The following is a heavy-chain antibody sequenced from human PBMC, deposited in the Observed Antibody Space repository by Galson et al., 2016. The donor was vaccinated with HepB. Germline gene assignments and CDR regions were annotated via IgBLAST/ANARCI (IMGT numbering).Heavy chain of an antibody. V-gene: IGHV1-46*01. J-gene: IGHJ3*02. CDR2: INPSGGST. CDR3: AREAAQAAFDI. D-gene: IGHD6-25*01. Sequence: SVKVSCKASGYTFTSYYMHWVRQAPGQGLEWMGIINPSGGSTSYAQKFQGRVTMTRDTSTSKVHRELSSLRSEDTAVYYCAREAAQAAFDIWGQGTMVTVSS. CDR1: GYTFTSYY.